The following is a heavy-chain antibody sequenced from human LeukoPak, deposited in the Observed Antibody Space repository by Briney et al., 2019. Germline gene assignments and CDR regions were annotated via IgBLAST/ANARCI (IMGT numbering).Heavy chain of an antibody. D-gene: IGHD3-16*02. J-gene: IGHJ4*02. CDR2: INTDGSIT. CDR3: VRGTAGYHSSYFDY. CDR1: GFTFSDYW. V-gene: IGHV3-74*01. Sequence: QPGGSLRLSCAASGFTFSDYWIHWVRQAPGKGLVWVSRINTDGSITNYADSVKGRFSISRDNAKNTLYLQMSSLRAEDTAVYYCVRGTAGYHSSYFDYWGQGTLVTVSS.